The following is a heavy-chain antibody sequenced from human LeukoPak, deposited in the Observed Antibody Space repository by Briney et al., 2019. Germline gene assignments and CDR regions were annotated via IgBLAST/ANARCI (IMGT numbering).Heavy chain of an antibody. V-gene: IGHV1-69*04. D-gene: IGHD5-24*01. CDR3: ARGDGYNYFDY. CDR2: IIPILGIA. CDR1: GGTSSSYA. J-gene: IGHJ4*02. Sequence: SVKVSCKASGGTSSSYAISWVRQAPGQGLEWMGRIIPILGIANYAQKFQGRVTITADKSMSTAYMELSSLRSEDTAVYYCARGDGYNYFDYWGQGTLVTVSS.